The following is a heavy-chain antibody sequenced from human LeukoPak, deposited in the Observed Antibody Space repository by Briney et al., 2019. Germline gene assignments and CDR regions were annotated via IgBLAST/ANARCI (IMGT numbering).Heavy chain of an antibody. CDR2: ISSSSSYI. CDR1: GFTFSSYS. CDR3: ARDLQMIPGSVAAFDI. D-gene: IGHD2-15*01. Sequence: PGESLRLSCAASGFTFSSYSMNWVRQAPGKGLEWVSSISSSSSYIYYADSVKGRFTISRDNAKNSLYLQMNSLRAEDTAVYYCARDLQMIPGSVAAFDIWGQGTMVTVSS. J-gene: IGHJ3*02. V-gene: IGHV3-21*01.